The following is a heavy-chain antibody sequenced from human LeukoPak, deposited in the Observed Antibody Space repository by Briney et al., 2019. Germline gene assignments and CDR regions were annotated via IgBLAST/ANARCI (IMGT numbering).Heavy chain of an antibody. Sequence: PSQTLSLTCTVSGGSISSGSYYWSWIRQPAGKGLEWIGRIYTSGSTNYNPSLKSRVTISVDTSKNQFSLKLSSVTATDTAVYYCARVGDYMGAYYYYYYMDVWGKGTTVTVSS. D-gene: IGHD4-11*01. CDR3: ARVGDYMGAYYYYYYMDV. CDR2: IYTSGST. V-gene: IGHV4-61*02. J-gene: IGHJ6*03. CDR1: GGSISSGSYY.